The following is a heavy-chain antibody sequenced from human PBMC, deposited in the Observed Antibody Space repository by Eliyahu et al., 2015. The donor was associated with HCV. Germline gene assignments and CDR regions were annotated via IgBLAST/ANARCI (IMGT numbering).Heavy chain of an antibody. CDR3: AKMAMYRLRYCTA. V-gene: IGHV3-23*01. D-gene: IGHD2-8*02. Sequence: KGLEWVSDISGSGGSTYYADSVKGRFTISRDNSKNTLYLQMNSLRAEDTAIYYCAKMAMYRLRYCTAWGQGTLVTVSS. CDR2: ISGSGGST. J-gene: IGHJ5*02.